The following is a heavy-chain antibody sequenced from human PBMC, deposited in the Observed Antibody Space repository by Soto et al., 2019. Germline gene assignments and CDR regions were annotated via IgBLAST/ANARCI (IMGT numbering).Heavy chain of an antibody. J-gene: IGHJ4*02. Sequence: EVQLVESGGGLVQPGGSLRLSCAASGFTFSSYWMHWVRQVPGKGLLWVSRIDEYGSTINYADSVRGRFTISRDNARNTLYQEMNSLRAEDTALYYCTRDIGGKGAYWGPGTLVTVSS. CDR2: IDEYGSTI. CDR3: TRDIGGKGAY. V-gene: IGHV3-74*01. D-gene: IGHD3-10*01. CDR1: GFTFSSYW.